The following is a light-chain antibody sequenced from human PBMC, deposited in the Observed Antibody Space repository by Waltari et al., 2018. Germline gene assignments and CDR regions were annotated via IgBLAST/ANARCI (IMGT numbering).Light chain of an antibody. J-gene: IGLJ2*01. Sequence: SSELTQDPAVSVALGQTVRIKCQGDRLRSYYASWYQQKPGKAPVLVINGKNNRHSGIPDRFSGSSSRNTASLTSTGAQAEDEADYYCNSRDSSGNHPFGGGTKLTVL. V-gene: IGLV3-19*01. CDR1: RLRSYY. CDR3: NSRDSSGNHP. CDR2: GKN.